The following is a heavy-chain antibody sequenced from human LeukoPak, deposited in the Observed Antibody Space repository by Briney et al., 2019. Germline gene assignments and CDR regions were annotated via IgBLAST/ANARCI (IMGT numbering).Heavy chain of an antibody. CDR1: GYTFTSYG. CDR3: ARGGPTIFGVVTYFDY. D-gene: IGHD3-3*01. Sequence: ASVTVSCKASGYTFTSYGISWLRQAPAQGLEWMGWISAYNGNTNYAQKLQGRVTMTTDTSTSTAYMELRSLRSDDTAVYYCARGGPTIFGVVTYFDYWGQGTLVTVSS. V-gene: IGHV1-18*01. CDR2: ISAYNGNT. J-gene: IGHJ4*02.